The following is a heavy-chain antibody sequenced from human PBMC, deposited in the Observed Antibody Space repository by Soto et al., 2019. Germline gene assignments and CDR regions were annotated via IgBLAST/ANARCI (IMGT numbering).Heavy chain of an antibody. CDR1: GFTFSTYA. D-gene: IGHD6-13*01. Sequence: EVQLLESGGGLVQPGGSLRLSCAASGFTFSTYAMNWVRQAPGMGLEWVLGISGSGGSTHYADAVKGRFTISRDNAKSTLYLQMDSLRAEDTAVYYCAKQSPYSNSWYDIDYWGQGTLVSVST. CDR2: ISGSGGST. CDR3: AKQSPYSNSWYDIDY. J-gene: IGHJ4*02. V-gene: IGHV3-23*01.